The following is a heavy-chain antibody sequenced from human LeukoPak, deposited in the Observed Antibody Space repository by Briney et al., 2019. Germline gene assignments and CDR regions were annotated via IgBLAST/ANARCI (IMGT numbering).Heavy chain of an antibody. Sequence: SETLSLTCAVSGGSISSYYWSWIRQPAGKGLEWIGRIYSSGSTNYNPSLKSRVTMSVDKSKNQFSLKLSSVTAADTAVYYCARDWYYYDSSGYYWFDPWGQGTLVTVSS. D-gene: IGHD3-22*01. V-gene: IGHV4-4*07. J-gene: IGHJ5*02. CDR2: IYSSGST. CDR1: GGSISSYY. CDR3: ARDWYYYDSSGYYWFDP.